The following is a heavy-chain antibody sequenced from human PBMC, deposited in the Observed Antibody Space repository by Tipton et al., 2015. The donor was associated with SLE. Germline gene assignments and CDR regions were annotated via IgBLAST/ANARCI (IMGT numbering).Heavy chain of an antibody. CDR2: IYYSGST. CDR3: ARGLAVAGPYFDY. V-gene: IGHV4-59*11. CDR1: GGSISSHY. Sequence: TLSLTCTVSGGSISSHYWSWIRQPPGKGLEWIGYIYYSGSTNYNPSLKSRVTISVDTSKNQFSLKLSSVTAADTAVYYCARGLAVAGPYFDYWGQGTLVTVSS. D-gene: IGHD6-19*01. J-gene: IGHJ4*02.